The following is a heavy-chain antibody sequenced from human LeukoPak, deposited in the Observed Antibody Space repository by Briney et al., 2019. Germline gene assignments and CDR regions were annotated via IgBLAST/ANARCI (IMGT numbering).Heavy chain of an antibody. J-gene: IGHJ3*02. CDR2: IYPDDFDT. V-gene: IGHV5-51*01. Sequence: GESLKVSCKSSAYGFTTNWIGWVRQMPGKGLEWMGIIYPDDFDTRYSPSFQGQVTISVDKSIRTVYLQWSSLKASDTAMYYCARQRPTLQLAGRDAFDIWGQGTMVIVSS. D-gene: IGHD1-1*01. CDR1: AYGFTTNW. CDR3: ARQRPTLQLAGRDAFDI.